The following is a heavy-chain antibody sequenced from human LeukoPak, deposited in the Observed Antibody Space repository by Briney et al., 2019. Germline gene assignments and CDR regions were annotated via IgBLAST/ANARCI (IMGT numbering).Heavy chain of an antibody. CDR3: ASGRGYRYCSGGSCYGMDV. D-gene: IGHD2-15*01. Sequence: GRSLSLSCAASGFTFSSYAMHWVRQAPGKGLEWVAVISYDGSNKYYADSVKGRFTISRDNSKNTLYLQMNSLRAEDTAVYYCASGRGYRYCSGGSCYGMDVWGQGTTVTVSS. CDR2: ISYDGSNK. J-gene: IGHJ6*02. CDR1: GFTFSSYA. V-gene: IGHV3-30-3*01.